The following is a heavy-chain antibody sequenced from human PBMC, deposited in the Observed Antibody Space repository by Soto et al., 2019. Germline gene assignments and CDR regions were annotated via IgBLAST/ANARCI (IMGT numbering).Heavy chain of an antibody. D-gene: IGHD5-12*01. CDR1: GFTFSSYG. J-gene: IGHJ4*02. CDR2: ISYEGSNK. CDR3: AKDQGDGYNPFDY. Sequence: PGGSLRLPCAASGFTFSSYGMDGVRQAPGKGLEWVAVISYEGSNKYYADSVKGRFTISRDNSKNTLYLQMNSLRAEDTAVYYCAKDQGDGYNPFDYWGQGTLVTVSS. V-gene: IGHV3-30*18.